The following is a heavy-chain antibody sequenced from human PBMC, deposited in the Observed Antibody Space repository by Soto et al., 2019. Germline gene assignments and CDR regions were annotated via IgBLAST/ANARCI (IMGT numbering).Heavy chain of an antibody. CDR2: ITSGGNT. D-gene: IGHD2-2*01. CDR3: AKDGFWDVVIIPAAQSY. Sequence: LSLSCAASGFTFSSYSMSWVLQAPGKGLEWVSAITSGGNTYYADSVKGRFTISRDNSKNTLYLQMNSLRAEDTAIYYCAKDGFWDVVIIPAAQSYWGQGTLVTVSS. J-gene: IGHJ4*02. V-gene: IGHV3-23*01. CDR1: GFTFSSYS.